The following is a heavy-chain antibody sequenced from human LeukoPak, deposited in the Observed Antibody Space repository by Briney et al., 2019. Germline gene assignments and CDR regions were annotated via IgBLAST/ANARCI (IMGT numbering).Heavy chain of an antibody. CDR1: GFTFSSYA. V-gene: IGHV3-66*01. CDR3: ARVWGAIDY. Sequence: GSLRLSCAASGFTFSSYAMSWVRQAPGKGLEWVSVIYSGGSTYYADSVKGRFTISRDNSKNTLYLQMNSLRAEDTAVYYCARVWGAIDYWGQGTLVTVSS. J-gene: IGHJ4*02. D-gene: IGHD1-26*01. CDR2: IYSGGST.